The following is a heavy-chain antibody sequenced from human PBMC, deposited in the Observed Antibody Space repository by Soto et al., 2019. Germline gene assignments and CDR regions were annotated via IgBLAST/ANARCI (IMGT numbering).Heavy chain of an antibody. D-gene: IGHD3-3*01. CDR2: IIPILGIA. CDR1: GGTFSSYT. V-gene: IGHV1-69*02. Sequence: SVKVSCKASGGTFSSYTISWVRQAPGQGLEWMGRIIPILGIANYAQKFQGRVTITADKSTSTAYMELSSLRSEDTAVYYCARDLYYDFWSGLQDGRYPYDMDVWGKGTTVTV. J-gene: IGHJ6*03. CDR3: ARDLYYDFWSGLQDGRYPYDMDV.